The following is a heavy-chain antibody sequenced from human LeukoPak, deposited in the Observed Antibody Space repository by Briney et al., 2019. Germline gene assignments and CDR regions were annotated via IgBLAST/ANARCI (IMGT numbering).Heavy chain of an antibody. CDR1: XXTXXSYX. Sequence: XLSCXXSXXTXXSYXXHXXRQAPXKGLEWVAVISYXXSNKYYADSVKGRFTISRDNSKNTLYLQMNSLRAEDTAVYYCAREIQSDYDFWSGYLGENWFDPWGQGTLVTVSS. V-gene: IGHV3-30*01. CDR2: ISYXXSNK. J-gene: IGHJ5*02. CDR3: AREIQSDYDFWSGYLGENWFDP. D-gene: IGHD3-3*01.